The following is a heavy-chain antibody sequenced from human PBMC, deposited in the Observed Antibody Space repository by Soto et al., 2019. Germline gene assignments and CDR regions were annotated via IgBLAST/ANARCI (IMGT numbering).Heavy chain of an antibody. CDR2: INSDGSST. V-gene: IGHV3-74*01. CDR1: GFTFSSYW. Sequence: EVQLVESGGGLVQPGGSLRLSCAASGFTFSSYWMHWVRQAPGKGLVWVSRINSDGSSTSYADSVKGRFTISRDNAKNTLYLEMNSLRAEDTAMYYCARDPTSSRRSDYYFDYWGQGTLVPGSS. D-gene: IGHD6-13*01. J-gene: IGHJ4*02. CDR3: ARDPTSSRRSDYYFDY.